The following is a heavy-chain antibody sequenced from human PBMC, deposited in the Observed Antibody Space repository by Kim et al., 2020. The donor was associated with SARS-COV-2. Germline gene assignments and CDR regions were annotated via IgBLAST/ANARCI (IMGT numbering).Heavy chain of an antibody. CDR3: ARSDSSGYLFDY. V-gene: IGHV7-4-1*02. CDR2: P. D-gene: IGHD3-22*01. Sequence: PTQAQDFRGRSVLSLDTSVSTAYLHISTLKAEDTAVYYCARSDSSGYLFDYWGQGTLVTVSS. J-gene: IGHJ4*02.